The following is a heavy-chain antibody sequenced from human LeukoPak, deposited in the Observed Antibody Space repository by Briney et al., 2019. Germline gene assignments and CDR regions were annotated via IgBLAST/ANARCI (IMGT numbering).Heavy chain of an antibody. J-gene: IGHJ4*02. V-gene: IGHV1-69*05. D-gene: IGHD2-15*01. CDR3: TREDCNAGTCYFSVD. Sequence: SVEVSCKASGGTFSSYAISWVRQAPGQGLEWMGGIIPIFGTANYAQKFQGRVTMTTGTSTSTAYMEIRSLRFDDTAVYYRTREDCNAGTCYFSVDWGQGTLVTVSS. CDR1: GGTFSSYA. CDR2: IIPIFGTA.